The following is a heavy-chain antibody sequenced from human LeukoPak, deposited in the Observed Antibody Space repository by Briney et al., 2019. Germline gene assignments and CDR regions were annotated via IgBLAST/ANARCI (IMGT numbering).Heavy chain of an antibody. J-gene: IGHJ6*02. CDR2: ISSSGSTI. CDR1: GFTFSDYY. V-gene: IGHV3-11*01. Sequence: PGGSLRLSCAASGFTFSDYYMSWIRQAPGKGLEWVSYISSSGSTIYYADSVKGRFTISRDNAKNSLYLQMNSLRAEDTAVYYCAGPTGYSYGYYYGMDVWGQGTTVTVSS. CDR3: AGPTGYSYGYYYGMDV. D-gene: IGHD5-18*01.